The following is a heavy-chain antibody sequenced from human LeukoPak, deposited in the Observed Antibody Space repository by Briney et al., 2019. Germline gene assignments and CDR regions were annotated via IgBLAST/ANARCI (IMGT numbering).Heavy chain of an antibody. J-gene: IGHJ4*02. Sequence: GGSLRLSCAASGFTFSSYWMSWVRQAPGKGLEWVANIKQDGSEKYYVDSVKGRFTISRDNAKNSLYLQMNSLRAEDTAVYYCARDQLAGYSSGWYRDYWGQGTLVTVSS. V-gene: IGHV3-7*01. CDR2: IKQDGSEK. CDR1: GFTFSSYW. D-gene: IGHD6-19*01. CDR3: ARDQLAGYSSGWYRDY.